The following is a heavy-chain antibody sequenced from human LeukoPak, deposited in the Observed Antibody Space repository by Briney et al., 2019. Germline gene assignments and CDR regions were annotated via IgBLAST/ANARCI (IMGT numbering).Heavy chain of an antibody. CDR2: ISGSGSHA. Sequence: SGGSLRLSCAASGFSFGSYAMGWTRQAPGQGQEWVSAISGSGSHANYAESVKGRFTISRDNSKNTLYLQMHSLIGADTAVYYCGSGPVGTTVPWGQGTLVTVSS. V-gene: IGHV3-23*01. J-gene: IGHJ5*02. CDR1: GFSFGSYA. D-gene: IGHD1-1*01. CDR3: GSGPVGTTVP.